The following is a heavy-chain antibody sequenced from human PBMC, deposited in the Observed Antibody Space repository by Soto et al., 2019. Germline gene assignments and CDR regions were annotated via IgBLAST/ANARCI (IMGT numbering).Heavy chain of an antibody. CDR2: ISSSGSNT. CDR1: GFTFSNYD. Sequence: GGSLRLSCAASGFTFSNYDMSWVRQAPGKGLEWVSSISSSGSNTNYADSAKGRFTISRDNPKNTLFLQMSSLSAADTATYFCAMRVCGSGSNCVFGAPAFAYWGQGNLVTVSS. CDR3: AMRVCGSGSNCVFGAPAFAY. V-gene: IGHV3-23*01. D-gene: IGHD2-21*01. J-gene: IGHJ4*02.